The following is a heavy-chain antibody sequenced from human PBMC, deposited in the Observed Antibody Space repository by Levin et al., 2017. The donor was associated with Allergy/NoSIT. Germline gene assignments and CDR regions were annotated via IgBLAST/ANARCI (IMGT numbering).Heavy chain of an antibody. CDR3: ARGRYPGAVVWFDP. V-gene: IGHV4-61*01. Sequence: SETLSLTCTVSGGSVSSGSYYWSWIRQPPGKGLEWIGYIYYSGSTNYNPSLKSRVTISVDTSKNQFSLKLSSVTAADTAVYYCARGRYPGAVVWFDPWGQGTLVTVSS. J-gene: IGHJ5*02. CDR1: GGSVSSGSYY. CDR2: IYYSGST. D-gene: IGHD1-14*01.